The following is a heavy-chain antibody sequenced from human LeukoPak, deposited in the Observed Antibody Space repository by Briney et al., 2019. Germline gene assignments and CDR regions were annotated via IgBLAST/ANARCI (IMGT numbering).Heavy chain of an antibody. CDR3: ARRAYCGGDCYNDF. Sequence: GEVPKIPRWGLGYRFFSYWIGRVRQMPGKGLGGMGIIYPGESDTRYSPSVEGQVTISTDKSNSTAYLQLSSLKASDTAMYYCARRAYCGGDCYNDFWGQGTLVTVSS. D-gene: IGHD2-21*02. J-gene: IGHJ4*02. CDR1: GYRFFSYW. V-gene: IGHV5-51*01. CDR2: IYPGESDT.